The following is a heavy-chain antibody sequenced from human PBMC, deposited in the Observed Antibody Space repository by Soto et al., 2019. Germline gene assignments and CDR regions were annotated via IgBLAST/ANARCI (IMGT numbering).Heavy chain of an antibody. Sequence: EVQLVESGGGLVQPGRSLRLSCAASGFTFDDYAMHWVRQAPGKGLEWVSGISWNSGSIGYADSVKGRFTISRDNAKNSLYLQMNSLRAEDTALYYCAKDRLYSSSSWALGDAFDIWGQGTMVTVSS. CDR1: GFTFDDYA. D-gene: IGHD6-6*01. V-gene: IGHV3-9*01. J-gene: IGHJ3*02. CDR3: AKDRLYSSSSWALGDAFDI. CDR2: ISWNSGSI.